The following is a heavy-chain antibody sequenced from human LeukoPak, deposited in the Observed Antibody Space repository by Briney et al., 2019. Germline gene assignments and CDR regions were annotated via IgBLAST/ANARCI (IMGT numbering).Heavy chain of an antibody. J-gene: IGHJ2*01. CDR2: IYSGGTT. D-gene: IGHD5-24*01. CDR1: GFTVGTKY. CDR3: ARVGDHFHWNLDL. Sequence: GGSLRLSCAASGFTVGTKYMDWVRQAPGKGLEWVSIIYSGGTTYYADSVKGRFTISRDTSKNTLSLQMNSLRAEDTAVYFCARVGDHFHWNLDLWGRGTLVTVSS. V-gene: IGHV3-53*01.